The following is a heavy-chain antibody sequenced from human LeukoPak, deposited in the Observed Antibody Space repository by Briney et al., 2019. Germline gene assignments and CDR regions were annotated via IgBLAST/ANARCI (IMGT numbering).Heavy chain of an antibody. CDR3: ARRSDNWFDP. CDR1: GYSFTNYG. V-gene: IGHV1-18*01. CDR2: ISAYNGNT. J-gene: IGHJ5*02. Sequence: GASVKVSCKASGYSFTNYGITWVRQAPGQGLEWMGWISAYNGNTNYAQKFQGRVTMTTDTSTSTAYMEQRSLRSDDTAVYYCARRSDNWFDPWGQGTLVTVSS.